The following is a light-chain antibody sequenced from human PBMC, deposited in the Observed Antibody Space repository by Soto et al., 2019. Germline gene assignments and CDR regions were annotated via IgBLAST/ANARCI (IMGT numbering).Light chain of an antibody. Sequence: EIVLTQSPGTLSLSPGERATLSCRASQSVSSSYLAWYQQKPGQAPRLLIYGTSSRATGIPDRFRGSGSGTDFTLTISRLEPEDFAVYYCQQYVSSPLTFGGGSKVEI. CDR1: QSVSSSY. CDR3: QQYVSSPLT. CDR2: GTS. V-gene: IGKV3-20*01. J-gene: IGKJ4*01.